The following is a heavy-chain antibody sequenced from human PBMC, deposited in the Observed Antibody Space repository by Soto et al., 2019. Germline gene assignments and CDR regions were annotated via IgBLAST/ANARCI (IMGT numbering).Heavy chain of an antibody. Sequence: GGSLRLSCAASGFTFSRNAMSWVRQAPWKGLEWVSVMSGSGGSTYYADSVTGRFTISRDNSKNTLYLQMNSLRAEDTAVYYCAKGYREYSSSWFDYWGQGTLVTVSS. J-gene: IGHJ4*02. CDR3: AKGYREYSSSWFDY. V-gene: IGHV3-23*01. CDR1: GFTFSRNA. CDR2: MSGSGGST. D-gene: IGHD6-13*01.